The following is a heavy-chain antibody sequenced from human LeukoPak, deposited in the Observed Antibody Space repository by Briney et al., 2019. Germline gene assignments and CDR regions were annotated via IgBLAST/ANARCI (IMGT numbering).Heavy chain of an antibody. V-gene: IGHV3-48*03. D-gene: IGHD3-9*01. J-gene: IGHJ6*03. Sequence: GGSLRLSCAASGFTFSSYEMNWVRQAPGKGLEWVSYISASGSTIYYADSVKGRFTISRDNAKNSLFLQMNSLRAEDTAVYYCARVDSFGWYYYYMDVWGKGTTVTISS. CDR2: ISASGSTI. CDR1: GFTFSSYE. CDR3: ARVDSFGWYYYYMDV.